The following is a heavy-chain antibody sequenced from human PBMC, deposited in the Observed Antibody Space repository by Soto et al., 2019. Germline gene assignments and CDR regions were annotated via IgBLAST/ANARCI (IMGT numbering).Heavy chain of an antibody. CDR1: GGSISGSY. CDR2: VYYTGST. J-gene: IGHJ4*02. V-gene: IGHV4-59*01. CDR3: VRSVAVPGAHIDY. D-gene: IGHD6-19*01. Sequence: SETLSLTCSVSGGSISGSYWSWIRQSPGKGLEWLGYVYYTGSTNYSPSLRSRVSISVDTSKNEFSLRLSSVTAADTAVYFCVRSVAVPGAHIDYWGQGTQVTVSS.